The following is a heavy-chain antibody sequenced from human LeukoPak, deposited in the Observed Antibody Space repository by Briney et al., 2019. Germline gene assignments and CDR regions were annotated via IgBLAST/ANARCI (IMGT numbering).Heavy chain of an antibody. CDR2: ISTSGRET. Sequence: TGGSLRLSCAASGFTFSSYAMSWVRQAPGKGLEWVSTISTSGRETYYAGSVKGRFTISRDNSMNILYLQINSLRAEDTALYYCADPPSFWGQGTMVTVSS. V-gene: IGHV3-23*01. CDR1: GFTFSSYA. J-gene: IGHJ3*01. CDR3: ADPPSF.